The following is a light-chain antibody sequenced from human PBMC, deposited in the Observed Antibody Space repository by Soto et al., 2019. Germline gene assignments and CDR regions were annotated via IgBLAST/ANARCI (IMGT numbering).Light chain of an antibody. J-gene: IGKJ4*01. CDR2: KAS. CDR3: QQYNSYPLT. Sequence: DIQMTQSPSTLSASVGDRVTITCRASQSISSWLAWYQQKPGKAPKLLIYKASSLESGVPSRFGVSGSGTEFTLTISSLQPDDFATYYCQQYNSYPLTFGGGTKVEIK. CDR1: QSISSW. V-gene: IGKV1-5*03.